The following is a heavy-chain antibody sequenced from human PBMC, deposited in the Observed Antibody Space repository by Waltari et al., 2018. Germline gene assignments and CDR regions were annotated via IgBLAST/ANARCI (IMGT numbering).Heavy chain of an antibody. J-gene: IGHJ4*02. D-gene: IGHD2-8*01. CDR2: IRYDGSNK. CDR3: ARGGDCTNGVCYPYYFDY. Sequence: QVQLVESGGGVVQPGGSLRLSCAASGFTFSSYGMHWVRQAPGKGLEWVAFIRYDGSNKYYADSVKGRFTISRDNSKNTLYLQMNSLRAADTAVYYCARGGDCTNGVCYPYYFDYWGQGTLVTVSS. CDR1: GFTFSSYG. V-gene: IGHV3-30*02.